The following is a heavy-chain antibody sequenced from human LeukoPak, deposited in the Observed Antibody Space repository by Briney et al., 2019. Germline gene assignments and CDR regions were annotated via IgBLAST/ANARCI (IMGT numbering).Heavy chain of an antibody. CDR3: ARGPSLYGKIGLDAFDI. Sequence: SETLSLTCAVYGGSFSGYYWSWIRQPPGKGLEWIGEINHSGSTNYNPSLKSRVTISVDTSKNQFSLKLSSVTAADTAVYYCARGPSLYGKIGLDAFDIWGQGTMVTVSS. CDR2: INHSGST. CDR1: GGSFSGYY. V-gene: IGHV4-34*01. J-gene: IGHJ3*02. D-gene: IGHD2-8*01.